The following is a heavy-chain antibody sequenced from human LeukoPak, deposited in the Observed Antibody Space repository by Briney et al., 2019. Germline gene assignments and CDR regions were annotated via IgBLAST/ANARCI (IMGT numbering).Heavy chain of an antibody. Sequence: SETLSLTCTVSGGSISSFFWSWIRQPPGKGLEWIGYVHSSGSTKYNPSLKSRLIISVYMSKNQFSLKLRSVSVADTAVYYCARLAPGNYDILTGDPKVVFDYWGQGALVTVSS. CDR3: ARLAPGNYDILTGDPKVVFDY. J-gene: IGHJ4*02. CDR1: GGSISSFF. V-gene: IGHV4-59*01. CDR2: VHSSGST. D-gene: IGHD3-9*01.